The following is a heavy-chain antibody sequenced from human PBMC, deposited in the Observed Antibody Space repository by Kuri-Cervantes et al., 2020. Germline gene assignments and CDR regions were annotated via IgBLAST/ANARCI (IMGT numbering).Heavy chain of an antibody. CDR1: GGSISSGGYY. V-gene: IGHV4-31*02. D-gene: IGHD2-15*01. J-gene: IGHJ6*02. Sequence: SCTVSGGSISSGGYYWSWIRQHPGKGLEWIGYIYYSGSTYYNPSLKSRVTISVDTSKNQFSLKLSSVTAADTAVYYCARQGYCSGGSCTLGMDVWGQGTMVTVSS. CDR3: ARQGYCSGGSCTLGMDV. CDR2: IYYSGST.